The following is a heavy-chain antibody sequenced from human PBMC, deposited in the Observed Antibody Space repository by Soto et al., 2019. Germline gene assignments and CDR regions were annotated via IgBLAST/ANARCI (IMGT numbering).Heavy chain of an antibody. CDR3: ARYPTPNWFAP. CDR2: ISSSSSYI. CDR1: GFTFSSYS. Sequence: EVQLVESGGGLVKPGGSLRLSCAASGFTFSSYSMNWVRQAPGKGLEWVASISSSSSYIYYADSVKGRFTISRDNAKNSLYLQMNSLRAEDTAVYYCARYPTPNWFAPWGQGTLVTVSP. V-gene: IGHV3-21*01. J-gene: IGHJ5*02.